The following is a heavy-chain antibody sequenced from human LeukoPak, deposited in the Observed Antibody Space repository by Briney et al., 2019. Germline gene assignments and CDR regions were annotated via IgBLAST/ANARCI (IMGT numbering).Heavy chain of an antibody. Sequence: GGSLRLSCAASGFTFSNSWMHWVRQVPGKGLLWVSRISNDGSSSIYADSVKGRFTISRDNAKNTLYLQMNSLRAEDTAVYYCARMATAFDYWGQGTLVTVSS. J-gene: IGHJ4*02. CDR1: GFTFSNSW. V-gene: IGHV3-74*01. D-gene: IGHD1-1*01. CDR2: ISNDGSSS. CDR3: ARMATAFDY.